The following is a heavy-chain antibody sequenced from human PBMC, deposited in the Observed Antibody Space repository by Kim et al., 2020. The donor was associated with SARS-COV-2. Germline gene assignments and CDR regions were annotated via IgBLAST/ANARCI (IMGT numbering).Heavy chain of an antibody. CDR3: ARHERSQAQGSITMVRGVFDY. CDR2: IYYSGST. Sequence: SETLSLTCTVSGGFISSSSYYWGWIRQPPGKGLEWIGSIYYSGSTYYNPSLKSRVTISVDTSKNQFSLKLSSVTAADTAVYYCARHERSQAQGSITMVRGVFDYWGQGTLVTVSS. J-gene: IGHJ4*02. CDR1: GGFISSSSYY. V-gene: IGHV4-39*01. D-gene: IGHD3-10*01.